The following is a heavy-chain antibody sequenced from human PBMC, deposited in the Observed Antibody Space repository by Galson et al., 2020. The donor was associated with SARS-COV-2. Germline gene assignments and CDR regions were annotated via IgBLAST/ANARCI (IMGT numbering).Heavy chain of an antibody. Sequence: TGGSLRLSCAASGFTFSSYSMNWVRQAPGKGLEWVSYISSSSSTIYYADSVKGRFTISRDNAKNSLYLQMNSLRDEDTAVYYCARDSYYYGSGHNDYWGQGTLVTVSS. V-gene: IGHV3-48*02. CDR2: ISSSSSTI. CDR3: ARDSYYYGSGHNDY. D-gene: IGHD3-10*01. CDR1: GFTFSSYS. J-gene: IGHJ4*02.